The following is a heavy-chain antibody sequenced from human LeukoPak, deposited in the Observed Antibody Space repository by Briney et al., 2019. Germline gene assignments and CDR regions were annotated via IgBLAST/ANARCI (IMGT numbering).Heavy chain of an antibody. CDR2: ISGSGGST. D-gene: IGHD6-13*01. CDR3: AKDLIGSSWLQYYFDY. J-gene: IGHJ4*02. CDR1: GFTFSSYA. Sequence: GGSLRLSCAASGFTFSSYAMSWVRQAPGKGLEWVSAISGSGGSTYYADSVKGRFTISRDNSKNTLYLQMNSLRAEDTAVYYCAKDLIGSSWLQYYFDYWGQGTLVTVSS. V-gene: IGHV3-23*01.